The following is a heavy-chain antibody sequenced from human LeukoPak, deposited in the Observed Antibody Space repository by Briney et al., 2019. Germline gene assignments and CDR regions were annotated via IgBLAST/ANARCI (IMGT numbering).Heavy chain of an antibody. CDR1: GFTFSSYA. Sequence: GASLRLSCVASGFTFSSYAMSWVRQAPGKGLEWVSRISGSGGSTYYADSVKGRFTISRDNSKNTLYLQMNSLRVEDTAVYYCARDATEYGDYAYFDYWGQGTLVTVSS. J-gene: IGHJ4*02. CDR2: ISGSGGST. CDR3: ARDATEYGDYAYFDY. V-gene: IGHV3-23*01. D-gene: IGHD4-17*01.